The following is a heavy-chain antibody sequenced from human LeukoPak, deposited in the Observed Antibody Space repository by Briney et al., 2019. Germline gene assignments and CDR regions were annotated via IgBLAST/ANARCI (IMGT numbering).Heavy chain of an antibody. CDR1: GLTFSSYG. CDR2: IKQDGSET. V-gene: IGHV3-7*01. D-gene: IGHD6-19*01. CDR3: ARARGFSVGWAVDAFDI. J-gene: IGHJ3*02. Sequence: GGSLRLTCAASGLTFSSYGMHWVRQAPGRGLEWVANIKQDGSETYYLDSVKGRFTLSRDNARNSLYLQMTSLSAEDTAVYYCARARGFSVGWAVDAFDIWGPGTVVTVSS.